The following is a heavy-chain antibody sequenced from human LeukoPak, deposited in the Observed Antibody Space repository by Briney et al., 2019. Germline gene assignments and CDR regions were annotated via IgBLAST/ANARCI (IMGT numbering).Heavy chain of an antibody. CDR1: GLSVSSNY. V-gene: IGHV3-66*01. D-gene: IGHD3-9*01. J-gene: IGHJ4*02. CDR2: SYSDGSS. Sequence: AGSLRLSCAASGLSVSSNYMSWVRQAPGKGLEWVSVSYSDGSSYYSESVKSRFTISRDNSKNTLYIQMNSLRAEDTAVYYCARSFYGILIGYYQYFDYWGQGTLVTVSS. CDR3: ARSFYGILIGYYQYFDY.